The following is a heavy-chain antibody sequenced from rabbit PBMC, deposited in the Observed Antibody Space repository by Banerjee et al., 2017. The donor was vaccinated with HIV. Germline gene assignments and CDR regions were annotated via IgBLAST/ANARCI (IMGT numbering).Heavy chain of an antibody. J-gene: IGHJ4*01. D-gene: IGHD6-1*01. V-gene: IGHV1S40*01. CDR1: GFSFSSGYY. Sequence: QSLEESGGGLVKPGASLTLTCTASGFSFSSGYYMCWVRQAPGKGLEWIACIYGGSSGTTYYASWAKGRFAISKTSSTTVTLQMTSLTAADTATHFCARTGDDSYTYVNLWGQGTLVTVS. CDR2: IYGGSSGTT. CDR3: ARTGDDSYTYVNL.